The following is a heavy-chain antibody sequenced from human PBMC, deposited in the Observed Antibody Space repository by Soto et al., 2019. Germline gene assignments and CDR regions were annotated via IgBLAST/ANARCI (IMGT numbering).Heavy chain of an antibody. D-gene: IGHD5-18*01. CDR3: ARDTAIDKGYYYGMDV. CDR2: INAGNGNT. V-gene: IGHV1-3*01. Sequence: ASVKVSCKASGYTFTSYAMHWVRQAPGQRLEWMGWINAGNGNTKYSQKFQGRVTITRDTSASTAYMELSSLRSEDTAVYYCARDTAIDKGYYYGMDVWGQGTTVTVSS. J-gene: IGHJ6*02. CDR1: GYTFTSYA.